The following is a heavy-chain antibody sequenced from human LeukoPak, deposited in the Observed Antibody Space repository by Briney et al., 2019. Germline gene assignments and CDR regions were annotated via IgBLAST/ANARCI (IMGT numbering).Heavy chain of an antibody. CDR3: AKDPNIVATIMDY. CDR2: ISSSSSYI. J-gene: IGHJ4*02. Sequence: GGSLRLSCAASGFTFSSYSMNWVRQAPGKGLEWVSSISSSSSYIYYADSVEGRFTISRDNAKNSLYLQMNSLRAEDTAVYYCAKDPNIVATIMDYWGQGTLVTVSS. D-gene: IGHD5-12*01. CDR1: GFTFSSYS. V-gene: IGHV3-21*04.